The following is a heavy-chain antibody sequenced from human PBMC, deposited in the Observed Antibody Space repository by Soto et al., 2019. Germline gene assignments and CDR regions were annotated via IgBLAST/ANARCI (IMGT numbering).Heavy chain of an antibody. Sequence: EVQLVESGGGLVKPGGSLRLSCAASGFTFSNAWMTWVRQAPGKGLEWVGHIKGKTAGGTTDYATPVKGRFTISRDDSKNTAYLQMNSLKTEDTAVYFCPDGRFYWGQGTLVTVSS. D-gene: IGHD3-3*01. CDR3: PDGRFY. CDR2: IKGKTAGGTT. CDR1: GFTFSNAW. J-gene: IGHJ4*02. V-gene: IGHV3-15*01.